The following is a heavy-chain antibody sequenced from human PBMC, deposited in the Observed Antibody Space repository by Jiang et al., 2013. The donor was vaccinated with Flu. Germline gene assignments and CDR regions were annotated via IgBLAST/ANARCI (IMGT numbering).Heavy chain of an antibody. CDR1: GGSISSSSYY. V-gene: IGHV4-39*01. CDR2: IYYSGST. CDR3: ARRLGFPGLEFDP. D-gene: IGHD1-1*01. Sequence: TVSGGSISSSSYYWGWIRQPPGKGLEWIGSIYYSGSTYYNPSLKSRVTISVDTSKNQFSLKLSSVTAADTAVYYCARRLGFPGLEFDPWGQGTLVTVSS. J-gene: IGHJ5*02.